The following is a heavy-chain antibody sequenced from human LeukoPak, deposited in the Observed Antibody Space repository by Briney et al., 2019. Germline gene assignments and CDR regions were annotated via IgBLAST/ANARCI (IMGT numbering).Heavy chain of an antibody. CDR3: ARYRPWYFDY. J-gene: IGHJ4*02. CDR2: IIPIFGTA. CDR1: GGTFSSYA. D-gene: IGHD1-26*01. Sequence: ASVKVSCKASGGTFSSYAISWVRQAPGQGLEWMGGIIPIFGTANYAQKFQGRVTITTDESTSTAYMELRSLRSDDTAVYYCARYRPWYFDYWGQGTLVTVSS. V-gene: IGHV1-69*05.